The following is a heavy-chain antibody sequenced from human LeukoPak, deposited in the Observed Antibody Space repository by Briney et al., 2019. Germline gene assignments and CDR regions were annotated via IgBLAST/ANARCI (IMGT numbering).Heavy chain of an antibody. D-gene: IGHD6-6*01. CDR2: IHASGHT. Sequence: SETLSLTCTVSGGSISTYYWSWIRRPPGKGLEWIAYIHASGHTNYNPSLKSRITISVDTSKNQFSLKLSSVTAADTAVYYCARHAAGIAARPFDNWGQGTLVTVSS. CDR3: ARHAAGIAARPFDN. V-gene: IGHV4-4*09. CDR1: GGSISTYY. J-gene: IGHJ4*02.